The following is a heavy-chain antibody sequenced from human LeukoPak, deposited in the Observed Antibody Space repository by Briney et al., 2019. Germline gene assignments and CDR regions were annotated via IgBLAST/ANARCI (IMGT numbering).Heavy chain of an antibody. V-gene: IGHV3-7*01. J-gene: IGHJ3*02. CDR2: ICPDGSEK. CDR1: GFSFSYYY. CDR3: ARVGVVTDDAFDI. Sequence: PGGSLRLSCAVSGFSFSYYYMSWVRQAPGKGLEWVANICPDGSEKNYGDYVKGRFNNSRDNDKNSLYLQLNSLRAEDTAVFYCARVGVVTDDAFDIWGQGTLVTVPS. D-gene: IGHD3-3*01.